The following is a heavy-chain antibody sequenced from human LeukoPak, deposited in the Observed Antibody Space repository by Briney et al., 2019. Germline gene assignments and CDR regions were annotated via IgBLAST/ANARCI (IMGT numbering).Heavy chain of an antibody. V-gene: IGHV1-2*02. CDR1: GYTFTGYY. CDR2: INPNSGGT. CDR3: ARSRIKSYYYYYMDV. J-gene: IGHJ6*03. D-gene: IGHD3-10*01. Sequence: GASVKVSCKASGYTFTGYYMHWVRQAPGQGLEWMGWINPNSGGTNYAQKFQGRVTMTRDTSISTAYMELSRLRSDDTAVYYCARSRIKSYYYYYMDVWGKGTTVTVSS.